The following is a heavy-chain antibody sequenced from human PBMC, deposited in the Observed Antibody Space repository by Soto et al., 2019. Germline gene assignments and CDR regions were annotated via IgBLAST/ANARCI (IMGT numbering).Heavy chain of an antibody. CDR2: ISAYNGNT. CDR3: ARDNGYSYGTGRVDY. J-gene: IGHJ4*02. CDR1: GYTFTSNG. V-gene: IGHV1-18*01. D-gene: IGHD5-18*01. Sequence: QVQVVQSGAEVKKPGASVKVSCKASGYTFTSNGISWVRQAPGQGLEWMGWISAYNGNTNYAQKLQGRVTMTTDTSTSTAYKELRSLRSDDTAVYYCARDNGYSYGTGRVDYWGQGTLVTVSS.